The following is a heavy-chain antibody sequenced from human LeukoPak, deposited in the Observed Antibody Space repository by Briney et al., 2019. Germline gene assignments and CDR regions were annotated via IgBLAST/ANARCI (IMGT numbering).Heavy chain of an antibody. CDR2: IYTSGST. CDR1: GGSISSYY. V-gene: IGHV4-4*07. J-gene: IGHJ4*02. CDR3: ARLHDYYGSGSYWYYFDY. Sequence: SETLSLTCTVSGGSISSYYWSWIRQPAGKGLEWIGRIYTSGSTNYNPSLKSRVTMSVDTSKNQFSLKLSSVTAADTAVYYCARLHDYYGSGSYWYYFDYWGQGTLVTVSS. D-gene: IGHD3-10*01.